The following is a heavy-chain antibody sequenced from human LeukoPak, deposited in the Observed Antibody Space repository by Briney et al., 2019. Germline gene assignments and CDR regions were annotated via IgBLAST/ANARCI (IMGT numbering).Heavy chain of an antibody. V-gene: IGHV4-4*02. Sequence: IPSETLSLTCGVSGGSITSTNYWPWVRQPPGKGLEWIGEVNLQGSTNYNPSLMGRVAISVDMSENHISLQLTSVTAADTAVYYCAREGGPYRPLDYSGQGTLVTVSS. CDR3: AREGGPYRPLDY. J-gene: IGHJ4*02. CDR1: GGSITSTNY. CDR2: VNLQGST.